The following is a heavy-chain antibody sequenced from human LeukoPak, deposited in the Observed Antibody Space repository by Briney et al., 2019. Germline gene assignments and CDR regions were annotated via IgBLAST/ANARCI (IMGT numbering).Heavy chain of an antibody. Sequence: SETLSLTCTVSGGSISSYYWSWIRQPPGKGLEWIGYIYYSGSTNYNPSLKSRVTISVDTSKNQFSLKLSSVTAADTAVYYCARVAEDYGDYELDYWGKGTLVTVSS. J-gene: IGHJ4*02. CDR3: ARVAEDYGDYELDY. CDR2: IYYSGST. V-gene: IGHV4-59*01. D-gene: IGHD4-17*01. CDR1: GGSISSYY.